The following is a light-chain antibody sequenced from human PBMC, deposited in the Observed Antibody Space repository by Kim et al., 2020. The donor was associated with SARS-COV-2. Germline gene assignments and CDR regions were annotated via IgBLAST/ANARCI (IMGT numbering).Light chain of an antibody. CDR2: KVS. CDR1: TSDIGAYNY. CDR3: SSYTSSSTYV. J-gene: IGLJ1*01. Sequence: SALTQPASVSGSPGQSIAISCTGTTSDIGAYNYVSWYQQHPGKAPKLMIYKVSQRPSGVSNRFSGSKSGNTASLTISGLQGEDEADYYCSSYTSSSTYVFGSGTKVTVL. V-gene: IGLV2-14*01.